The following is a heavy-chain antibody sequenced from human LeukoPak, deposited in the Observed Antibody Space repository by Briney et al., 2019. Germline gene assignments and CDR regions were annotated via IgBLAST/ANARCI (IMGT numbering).Heavy chain of an antibody. CDR2: IYYSGST. J-gene: IGHJ6*02. D-gene: IGHD1-26*01. V-gene: IGHV4-59*01. CDR1: GGSISIYY. Sequence: TSETLSLTCTVCGGSISIYYWSWIRQPPGKGLEWIGYIYYSGSTNYNPSLKSRVTISVDTSKNQFSLKLSSVTAADTAVYYCARGRGGSYSASYYYYGMDVWGQGTTVTVSS. CDR3: ARGRGGSYSASYYYYGMDV.